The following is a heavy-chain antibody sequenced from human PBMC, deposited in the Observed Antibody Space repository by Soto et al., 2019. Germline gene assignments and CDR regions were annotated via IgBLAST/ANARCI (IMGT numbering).Heavy chain of an antibody. CDR3: VREGEPHSRGCRRCGAYDY. Sequence: EVQVVESGGGLVLPGGSLRLSCAASGFSFSSYYMSWVRQAPGKGLEWVANIKSDGSEKYYVDSVKGRFTISRDNAKNLVSLEMNSLRAEDTAVYYCVREGEPHSRGCRRCGAYDYWGQGALVIVSS. CDR1: GFSFSSYY. J-gene: IGHJ4*02. V-gene: IGHV3-7*01. D-gene: IGHD6-19*01. CDR2: IKSDGSEK.